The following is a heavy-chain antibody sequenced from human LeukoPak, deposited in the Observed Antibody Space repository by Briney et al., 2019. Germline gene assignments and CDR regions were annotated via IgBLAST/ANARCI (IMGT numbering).Heavy chain of an antibody. CDR1: GFTFSDYY. CDR2: ISGSGGST. Sequence: GGSLRLSCAASGFTFSDYYMSWIRQAPGKGLEWVSAISGSGGSTYNADSVKGRFAISRDNSKNALYLQMNGLRAEDTAVYYCANSHNYYGSGSLTSWAFDIWGQGTMVTVSS. D-gene: IGHD3-10*01. V-gene: IGHV3-23*01. CDR3: ANSHNYYGSGSLTSWAFDI. J-gene: IGHJ3*02.